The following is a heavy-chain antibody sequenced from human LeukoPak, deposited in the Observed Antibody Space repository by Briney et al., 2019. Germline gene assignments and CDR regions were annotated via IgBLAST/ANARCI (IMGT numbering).Heavy chain of an antibody. J-gene: IGHJ3*02. CDR3: ARYDSSGYLDAFDI. V-gene: IGHV4-4*07. Sequence: SETLSLTCTVSGGSISSYYWSWIRQPAGKGLEWIWRIYISGSTNCNPSLKSRVTMSVDTSKNQFSLKLSSVTAADTAVYYCARYDSSGYLDAFDIWGQGTMVTVSS. D-gene: IGHD3-22*01. CDR2: IYISGST. CDR1: GGSISSYY.